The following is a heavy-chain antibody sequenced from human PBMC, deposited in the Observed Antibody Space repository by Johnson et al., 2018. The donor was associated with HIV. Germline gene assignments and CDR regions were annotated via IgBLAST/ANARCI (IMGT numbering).Heavy chain of an antibody. V-gene: IGHV3-30-3*02. J-gene: IGHJ3*02. CDR1: GFTLSSYA. CDR2: ISYDGSNK. CDR3: VAATGANGLDI. Sequence: QVQLVESGGGVVQPGGSLRLSCAASGFTLSSYAMHWVRQAPGKGLEWVAVISYDGSNKYYADSVKGRFTISRDNSKNTLYLQMNSLRAGDTAVYYCVAATGANGLDIWGQGTKVTVSS. D-gene: IGHD1-26*01.